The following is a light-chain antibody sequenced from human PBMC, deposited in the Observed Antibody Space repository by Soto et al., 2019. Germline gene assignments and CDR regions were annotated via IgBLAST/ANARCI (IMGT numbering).Light chain of an antibody. CDR1: QSISSW. CDR2: DAS. J-gene: IGKJ1*01. V-gene: IGKV1-5*01. CDR3: QQYNSYSLTWT. Sequence: DIQMTPSPSTLSASVGDRVTITCRASQSISSWLAWYQQKPGKAPKLLIYDASSLESGVPSRFSGSGSGTEFTLTISSLQPDDFATYYCQQYNSYSLTWTFGQGTKVEIK.